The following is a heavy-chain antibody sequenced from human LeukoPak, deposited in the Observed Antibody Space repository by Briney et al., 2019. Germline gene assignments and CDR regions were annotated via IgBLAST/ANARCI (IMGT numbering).Heavy chain of an antibody. CDR2: LGGGGGST. CDR3: AKKWGSGSYPFDY. V-gene: IGHV3-23*01. CDR1: GFTFSSYA. D-gene: IGHD3-10*01. Sequence: GGSLRLSCAASGFTFSSYAMNWVRQAPGKGLEWVSELGGGGGSTNYAESVKGRFTVSRDNSKNTLYLQMNSLRTEDTAVYNCAKKWGSGSYPFDYWGQGTLVTVSS. J-gene: IGHJ4*02.